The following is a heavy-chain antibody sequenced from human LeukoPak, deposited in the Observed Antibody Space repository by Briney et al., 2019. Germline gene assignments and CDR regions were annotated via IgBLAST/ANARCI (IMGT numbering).Heavy chain of an antibody. CDR2: ISYDGRDK. D-gene: IGHD2-15*01. CDR1: GFTFSSYA. CDR3: AKDYSPGDYYYYGMDV. J-gene: IGHJ6*02. Sequence: GWSLRLSCSASGFTFSSYAMHWVRQGPGKGLEWVSLISYDGRDKRYADSVKGRFTISRDNSKNTLYLQMNSLRAEDTAVYFCAKDYSPGDYYYYGMDVWGQGTTVTVS. V-gene: IGHV3-30*04.